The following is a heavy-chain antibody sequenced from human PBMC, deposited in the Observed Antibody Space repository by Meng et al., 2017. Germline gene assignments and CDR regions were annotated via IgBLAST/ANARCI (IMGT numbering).Heavy chain of an antibody. CDR2: INAGNSDT. D-gene: IGHD6-19*01. CDR3: ARAIAVSGTGRFDY. CDR1: GYTFTTYA. V-gene: IGHV1-3*01. Sequence: QGQLVQCGGEVKRPGASVTVSCNASGYTFTTYAIHWVRHAPGERLEWMGWINAGNSDTKYSQKLQGRVTITRDTSASTVYMEVSSLRSEDPGVYYCARAIAVSGTGRFDYWGQGTLVTVSS. J-gene: IGHJ4*02.